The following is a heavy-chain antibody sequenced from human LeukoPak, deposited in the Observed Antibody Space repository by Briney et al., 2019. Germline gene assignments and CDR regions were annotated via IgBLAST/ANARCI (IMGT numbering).Heavy chain of an antibody. D-gene: IGHD5-12*01. CDR3: ARVEPQEVATIGYYGMDV. CDR1: GYTFTSYA. CDR2: INAGNGNT. J-gene: IGHJ6*02. Sequence: ASVKVSCKASGYTFTSYAMHWVRQAPGQRLEWMGWINAGNGNTKYSQKFQGRVTITRDTSASTAYMELSSLRSEDTAVYYCARVEPQEVATIGYYGMDVWGQGTTVTVSS. V-gene: IGHV1-3*01.